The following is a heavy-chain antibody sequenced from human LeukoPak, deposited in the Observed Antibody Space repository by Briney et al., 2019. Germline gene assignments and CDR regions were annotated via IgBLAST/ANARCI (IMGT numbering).Heavy chain of an antibody. CDR2: MFYSGNT. J-gene: IGHJ4*02. D-gene: IGHD2-8*01. CDR1: GGSFSGYY. Sequence: SETLSLTCAVYGGSFSGYYWSWIRQHPGKGLEWIGYMFYSGNTYYNPSLKSRVTISVDTSTNQFSLKLSSVTAADTAVYYCASCYRWSTGYCTSGICCHLDYWGQGTLVTVSS. CDR3: ASCYRWSTGYCTSGICCHLDY. V-gene: IGHV4-31*11.